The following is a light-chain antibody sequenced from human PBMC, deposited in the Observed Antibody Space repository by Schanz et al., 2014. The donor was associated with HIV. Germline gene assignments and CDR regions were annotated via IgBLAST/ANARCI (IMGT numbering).Light chain of an antibody. CDR2: DVT. CDR3: CSYAGISTSVV. J-gene: IGLJ2*01. CDR1: SSDVGTYNR. V-gene: IGLV2-23*02. Sequence: QSALTQPASVSGSPGQSITISCSGTSSDVGTYNRVSWYQQHPGQAPKLLIYDVTYRPSGVSTRFSGSRSGNTASLTISGLQAEDEADYYCCSYAGISTSVVFGGGTQLTVL.